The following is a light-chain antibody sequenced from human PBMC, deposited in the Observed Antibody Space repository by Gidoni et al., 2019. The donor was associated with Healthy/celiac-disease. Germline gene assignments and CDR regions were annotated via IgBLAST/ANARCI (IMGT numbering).Light chain of an antibody. CDR3: QHYGSSPRAFT. V-gene: IGKV3-20*01. J-gene: IGKJ3*01. Sequence: EIVLTQSPGTLSLSPGERATLSCRASQRVSSSYLAWYQQKPGQAPRLLIYGASSRATGLPDRFSGSGSGTDFTLTISRLEPEDFAVYYCQHYGSSPRAFTFGPGTKVDIK. CDR1: QRVSSSY. CDR2: GAS.